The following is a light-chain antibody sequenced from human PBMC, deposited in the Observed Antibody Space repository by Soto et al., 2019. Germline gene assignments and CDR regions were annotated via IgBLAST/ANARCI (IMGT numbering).Light chain of an antibody. CDR2: KAS. CDR1: QSISSW. Sequence: DIQMTQSPSTLSVSVGDRVTIICRASQSISSWLAWYQQKPGKAPKLLIYKASSLESGVPSRFSGSGSGTEFTLTISSLQPDDFATYYCQQYNSYPGTFGQGTKVEIK. CDR3: QQYNSYPGT. J-gene: IGKJ1*01. V-gene: IGKV1-5*03.